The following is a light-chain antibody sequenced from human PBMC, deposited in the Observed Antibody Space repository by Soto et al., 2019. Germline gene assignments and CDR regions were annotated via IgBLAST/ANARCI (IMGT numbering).Light chain of an antibody. CDR2: EVT. CDR1: SSDVGAYNY. Sequence: QSALTQPASVSGSPGQSITISCTRTSSDVGAYNYVSWYRQHPGKAPKLMIYEVTNRPSGVSNRFSGSKSGSTASLTISGLQAEDEADYYCSSYTSSSTLVFGGGTKVTVL. V-gene: IGLV2-14*01. CDR3: SSYTSSSTLV. J-gene: IGLJ3*02.